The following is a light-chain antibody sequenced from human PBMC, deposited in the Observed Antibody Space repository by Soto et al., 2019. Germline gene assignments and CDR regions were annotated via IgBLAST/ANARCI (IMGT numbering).Light chain of an antibody. CDR1: QSIRND. CDR2: AAS. Sequence: DIQMTQSPSSLSASVGDRVTITCRASQSIRNDLGWYQQKPRKAPKRLIYAASTLQTGVPSRFSGTGSGTEFILTISSLQPEDFATYYCQHHNSYLALTFGGGTKVEIK. J-gene: IGKJ4*01. V-gene: IGKV1-17*01. CDR3: QHHNSYLALT.